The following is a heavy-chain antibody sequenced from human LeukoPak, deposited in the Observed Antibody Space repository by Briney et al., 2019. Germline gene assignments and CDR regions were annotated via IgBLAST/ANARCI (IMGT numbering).Heavy chain of an antibody. J-gene: IGHJ4*02. CDR3: ARQGEIQQGSGSYYFDW. V-gene: IGHV4-39*01. D-gene: IGHD3-10*01. Sequence: PSETLSLTCTVSGASLTSRDFYWGWFRQPPGKGVEWIGSASGYYGGDSFYNTSLESRVTISIHTSKNQFSLNVSSVTAADTAVYYCARQGEIQQGSGSYYFDWWGQGTLVIVNS. CDR2: ASGYYGGDS. CDR1: GASLTSRDFY.